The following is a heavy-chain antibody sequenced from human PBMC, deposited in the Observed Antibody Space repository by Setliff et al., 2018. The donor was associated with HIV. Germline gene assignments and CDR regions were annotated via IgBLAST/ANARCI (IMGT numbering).Heavy chain of an antibody. CDR1: GGSISSYY. V-gene: IGHV4-59*01. Sequence: SETLSLTCTVSGGSISSYYWSWIRQPPGKGLEWIGYIFYSGSTNYNPSLKSRVTISLDTSKNQFSLKLTSVTAADTAVYYCASAGSGTRAPPRYWGQGTLVTVSS. D-gene: IGHD1-1*01. CDR2: IFYSGST. J-gene: IGHJ4*02. CDR3: ASAGSGTRAPPRY.